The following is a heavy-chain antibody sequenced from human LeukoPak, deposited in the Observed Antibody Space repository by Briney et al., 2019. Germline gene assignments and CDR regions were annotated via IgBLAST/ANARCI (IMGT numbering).Heavy chain of an antibody. CDR1: GGSISSSSYY. D-gene: IGHD3-16*01. J-gene: IGHJ4*02. CDR2: ISSSGST. CDR3: ARHGGYYFDY. Sequence: SETLSLTCTVSGGSISSSSYYWSWIRQPAGKGLEWIGRISSSGSTNYNPSLKSRVTISVDTSKNQFSLRLSSLTAADTAVYYCARHGGYYFDYWGQGNLVTVSS. V-gene: IGHV4-61*02.